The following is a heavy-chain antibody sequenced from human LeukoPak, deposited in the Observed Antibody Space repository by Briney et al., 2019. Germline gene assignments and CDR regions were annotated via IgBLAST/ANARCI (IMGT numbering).Heavy chain of an antibody. V-gene: IGHV4-59*01. CDR1: GGSISSYY. D-gene: IGHD5-18*01. Sequence: SETRSLTCTVSGGSISSYYWSWIRQPPGKGLEWIGYIYYSGSTNYNPSLKSRVIISVDTSKNQFSLRLSSVTAADTAVYYCATWIRGNSYGYDHWGQGTLVTVSS. CDR2: IYYSGST. CDR3: ATWIRGNSYGYDH. J-gene: IGHJ5*02.